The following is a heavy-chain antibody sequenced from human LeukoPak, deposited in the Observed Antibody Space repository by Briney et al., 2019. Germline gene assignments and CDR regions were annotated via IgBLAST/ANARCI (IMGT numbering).Heavy chain of an antibody. CDR1: GFTFSSYA. D-gene: IGHD2-2*01. J-gene: IGHJ4*02. CDR2: ISYDGSNK. V-gene: IGHV3-30-3*01. CDR3: ARDFTDCSSTSCYLAVALRGYSYGLFGY. Sequence: GGSLRLSCAASGFTFSSYAMHWVRQAPGKGLEWVAVISYDGSNKYYADSVKGRFTISRDNSKNTLYLQMNSLRAEDTAVYYCARDFTDCSSTSCYLAVALRGYSYGLFGYWGQGTLVTVSS.